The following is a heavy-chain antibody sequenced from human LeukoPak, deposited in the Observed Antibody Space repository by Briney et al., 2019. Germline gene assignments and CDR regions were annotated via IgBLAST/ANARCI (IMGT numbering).Heavy chain of an antibody. D-gene: IGHD1-26*01. V-gene: IGHV4-39*01. CDR1: GDSVTSSSYC. CDR2: IYYSGSS. CDR3: VRHRSGQAWLDP. Sequence: SETLSLTCTVAGDSVTSSSYCWGWIRQPPGKGLEWIGCIYYSGSSYYNSSLNSRVTISVDISKNEFSLRLKSVTATDTALYYCVRHRSGQAWLDPWGQGTLVTVSS. J-gene: IGHJ5*02.